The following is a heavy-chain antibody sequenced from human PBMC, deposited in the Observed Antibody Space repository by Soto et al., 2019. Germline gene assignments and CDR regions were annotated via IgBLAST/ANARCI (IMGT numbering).Heavy chain of an antibody. CDR3: ARHQGGRGPYYYYGMDV. CDR2: IYHSGST. CDR1: GGSISSVDYS. V-gene: IGHV4-30-2*01. D-gene: IGHD3-10*01. Sequence: PSETLSLTCAVSGGSISSVDYSRSWIRQPPGKGLEWIGYIYHSGSTYYNPSLKSRVTISVDGSKNQFSLKLSSVTAADTAVYYCARHQGGRGPYYYYGMDVWGQGTTVT. J-gene: IGHJ6*02.